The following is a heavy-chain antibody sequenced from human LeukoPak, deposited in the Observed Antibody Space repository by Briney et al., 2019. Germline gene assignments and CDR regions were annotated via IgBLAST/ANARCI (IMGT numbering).Heavy chain of an antibody. CDR2: IYYSVTT. CDR1: GGSISSSAYY. J-gene: IGHJ4*02. V-gene: IGHV4-31*03. CDR3: ARDGDCSSDSCYFDY. D-gene: IGHD2-2*01. Sequence: PSEPLSLTCTVSGGSISSSAYYWSWIRQHPGKGLEWIGYIYYSVTTYYNPSLKSRVTISVDTSKNQFSLNLSSVTAADTAVYYCARDGDCSSDSCYFDYWGQGILVTVSS.